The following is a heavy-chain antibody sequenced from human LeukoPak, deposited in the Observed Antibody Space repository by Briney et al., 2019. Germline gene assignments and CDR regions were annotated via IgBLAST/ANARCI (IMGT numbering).Heavy chain of an antibody. J-gene: IGHJ4*02. CDR3: ARDRYYYDSSGYYVFDY. CDR2: IYSGGST. Sequence: GGSLRLSCAASGFTFSYYGMHWVRQAPGKGLEWVSVIYSGGSTYYADSVKGRFTISRDNSKNTLYLQMNSLRAEDTAVYYCARDRYYYDSSGYYVFDYWGQGTLVTVSS. CDR1: GFTFSYYG. V-gene: IGHV3-NL1*01. D-gene: IGHD3-22*01.